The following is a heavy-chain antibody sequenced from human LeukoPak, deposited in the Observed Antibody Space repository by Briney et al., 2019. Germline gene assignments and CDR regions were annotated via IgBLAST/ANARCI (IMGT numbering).Heavy chain of an antibody. D-gene: IGHD3-10*01. CDR3: ARGPLWFGEVIDY. J-gene: IGHJ4*02. CDR1: GFTFSSYA. Sequence: PGGSLRLSCAASGFTFSSYAMHWVRQAPGKGLEWVAVISYDGSNKYYADSVKGRFTISRDNFKNTLYLQMNSLRAEDTAVYYCARGPLWFGEVIDYWGQGTLVTVSS. CDR2: ISYDGSNK. V-gene: IGHV3-30*04.